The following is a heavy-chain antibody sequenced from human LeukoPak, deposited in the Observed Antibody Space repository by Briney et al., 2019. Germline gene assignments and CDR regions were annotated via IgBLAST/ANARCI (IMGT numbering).Heavy chain of an antibody. J-gene: IGHJ4*02. CDR1: GFTFSSYG. CDR3: VRGPYGSGSYR. V-gene: IGHV3-33*01. D-gene: IGHD3-10*01. CDR2: IWYDGSNK. Sequence: GRSLRLSCAASGFTFSSYGMHWVRQAPGKGLEWVAAIWYDGSNKYYADSVQGRFTISRDNSKNTLYLQMNSLRVEDTAVYYCVRGPYGSGSYRWGQGTLATVSS.